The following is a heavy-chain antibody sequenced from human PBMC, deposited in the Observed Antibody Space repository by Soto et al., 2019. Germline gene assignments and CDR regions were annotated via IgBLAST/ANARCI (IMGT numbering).Heavy chain of an antibody. D-gene: IGHD4-17*01. V-gene: IGHV4-61*01. J-gene: IGHJ4*02. CDR1: GGSVSSGSYY. CDR2: IYYSGST. CDR3: ARGLRDGYNN. Sequence: SETLSLTCTVSGGSVSSGSYYWSWIRQPPGKGLEWIGYIYYSGSTNYNPSLKSRVTISVDTSKNQSSLKLSSVTAADTAVYYCARGLRDGYNNWGQGTLVTVSS.